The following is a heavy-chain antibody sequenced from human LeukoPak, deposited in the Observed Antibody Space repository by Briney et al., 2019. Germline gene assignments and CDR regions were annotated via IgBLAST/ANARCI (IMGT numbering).Heavy chain of an antibody. CDR1: GGSISSYY. CDR2: IYYSGST. D-gene: IGHD3-9*01. CDR3: ARHLDPTYDILTGYSDDAFDI. J-gene: IGHJ3*02. Sequence: SETLSLTCTVSGGSISSYYWSWIRQPPGKGLEWIGYIYYSGSTNYNPSLKSRVTISVDTSKNQFSLKLSSVTAADTAVYYCARHLDPTYDILTGYSDDAFDIWGQGTMVTVSS. V-gene: IGHV4-59*08.